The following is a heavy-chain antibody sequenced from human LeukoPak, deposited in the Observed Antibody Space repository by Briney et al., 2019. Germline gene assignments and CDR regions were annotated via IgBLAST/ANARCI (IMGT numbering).Heavy chain of an antibody. Sequence: PGGSLRLSCAASGFTFSSYAMHWVRQAPGKGLEWVAVISFDGTDSFYADSVKGRFTISRDNSKNTLYLQMNSLRADDTAVYYCARVLRYCSGGNCYSGGLGYMDVWGKGTTVTISS. CDR3: ARVLRYCSGGNCYSGGLGYMDV. D-gene: IGHD2-15*01. J-gene: IGHJ6*03. V-gene: IGHV3-30*19. CDR2: ISFDGTDS. CDR1: GFTFSSYA.